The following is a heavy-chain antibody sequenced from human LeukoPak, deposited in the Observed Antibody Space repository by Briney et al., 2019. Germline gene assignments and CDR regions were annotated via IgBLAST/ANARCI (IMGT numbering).Heavy chain of an antibody. CDR2: IRSKANSYAT. Sequence: QPGGSLKLSCAASGFTFSGSAMHWVRQASGKGLEWVGRIRSKANSYATAYAASVKGRFTISRDDSKNTAYLQMNSLKTEDTAVYYCTTFPGRYCSSTSCEGIYFDYWGQGTLVTASS. D-gene: IGHD2-2*01. V-gene: IGHV3-73*01. CDR1: GFTFSGSA. CDR3: TTFPGRYCSSTSCEGIYFDY. J-gene: IGHJ4*02.